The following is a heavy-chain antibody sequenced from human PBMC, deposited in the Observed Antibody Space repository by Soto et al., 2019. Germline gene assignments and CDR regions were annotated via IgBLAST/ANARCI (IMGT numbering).Heavy chain of an antibody. V-gene: IGHV3-48*01. J-gene: IGHJ4*02. D-gene: IGHD6-13*01. CDR3: VRDAMRASAAAAIDY. CDR2: IRVGGDII. CDR1: GFTFSTYD. Sequence: GGSLRLSCAASGFTFSTYDFSWVRQAPGKGLEWISYIRVGGDIIKYADSVKGRFTISRDNAENSLHLQMKNLRVDDTAVYCCVRDAMRASAAAAIDYWGQGTQVTVSS.